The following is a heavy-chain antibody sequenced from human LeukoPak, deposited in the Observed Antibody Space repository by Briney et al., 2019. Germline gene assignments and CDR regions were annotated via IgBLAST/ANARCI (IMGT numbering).Heavy chain of an antibody. CDR3: AKGLFDY. CDR2: IWYDGSNK. Sequence: GGSLRLSCAASGFTFSSYGMHWVRQAPGKGLEWVAAIWYDGSNKYYADYVKGRFTISRDNSKNTLYMQMNSLRAEDTAVYYCAKGLFDYWGQGTLVTVSS. CDR1: GFTFSSYG. J-gene: IGHJ4*02. V-gene: IGHV3-33*06.